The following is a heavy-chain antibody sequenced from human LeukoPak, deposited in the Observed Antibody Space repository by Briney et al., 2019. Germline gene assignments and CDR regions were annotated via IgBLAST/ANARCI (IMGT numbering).Heavy chain of an antibody. D-gene: IGHD3-10*01. CDR1: GFTFSSYA. Sequence: PGGSLRLSCAASGFTFSSYAMSWVRQAPGKGLEWVAAISGSGGSTYYADSVKGRFTISRDNSKNTLYLQMNSLRAEDTAVYSCAKVEDYYGSGSYAHWGQGTLVTVSS. CDR3: AKVEDYYGSGSYAH. J-gene: IGHJ4*02. V-gene: IGHV3-23*01. CDR2: ISGSGGST.